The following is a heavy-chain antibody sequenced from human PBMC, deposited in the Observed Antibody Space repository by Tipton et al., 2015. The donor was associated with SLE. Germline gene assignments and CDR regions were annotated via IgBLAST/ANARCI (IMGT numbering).Heavy chain of an antibody. Sequence: RSLRLSCAASGFTFSSYAMHWVRQAPGKGLEWVAVISYDGSNKYYADSVKGRFTISRDNAKNSLYLQMNSLRAEDTAVYYCARVWYYYDSSGSFFDYWGQGTLVTVSS. J-gene: IGHJ4*02. CDR3: ARVWYYYDSSGSFFDY. D-gene: IGHD3-22*01. CDR2: ISYDGSNK. V-gene: IGHV3-30-3*01. CDR1: GFTFSSYA.